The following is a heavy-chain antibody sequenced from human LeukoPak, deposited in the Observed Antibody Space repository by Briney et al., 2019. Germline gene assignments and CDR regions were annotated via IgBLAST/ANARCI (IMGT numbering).Heavy chain of an antibody. CDR3: AREMDSGSYSHAFDI. CDR1: GFTFSSYG. V-gene: IGHV3-33*01. CDR2: IWYDGSNK. Sequence: GGSLRLSCAASGFTFSSYGMHWVRQAPGKGLEWVAVIWYDGSNKYYADSVKGRFTISRDNSKNTLYLQMNSLRAEDTAVYYCAREMDSGSYSHAFDIWGQGTMVTVSS. J-gene: IGHJ3*02. D-gene: IGHD1-26*01.